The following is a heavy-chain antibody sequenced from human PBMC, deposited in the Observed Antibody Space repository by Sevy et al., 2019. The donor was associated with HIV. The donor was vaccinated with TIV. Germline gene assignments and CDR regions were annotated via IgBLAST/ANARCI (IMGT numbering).Heavy chain of an antibody. V-gene: IGHV3-30-3*01. CDR1: GFTFSSYA. CDR3: ASALELQALPNTLDI. Sequence: GGSLRLSCAASGFTFSSYAMHWVRQAPGKGLEWVAVISYDGSNKYYADSVKGRFTISRDNSKNTLYLQMNSLRAEDTAVYYCASALELQALPNTLDIWGQGTMVTVSS. D-gene: IGHD1-7*01. J-gene: IGHJ3*02. CDR2: ISYDGSNK.